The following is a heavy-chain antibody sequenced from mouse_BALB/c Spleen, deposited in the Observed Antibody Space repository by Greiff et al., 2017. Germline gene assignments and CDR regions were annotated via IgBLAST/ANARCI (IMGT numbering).Heavy chain of an antibody. CDR2: IDPENGDT. J-gene: IGHJ3*01. D-gene: IGHD2-13*01. V-gene: IGHV14-4*02. CDR3: RSNDGDKDY. Sequence: VQLQQSGAELVRPGASVKLSCTASGFNIKDYYMHWVKQRPEQGLEWIGWIDPENGDTEYAPKFQGKATLTADTSSNTAYLQLSSLTSEDTAVHYCRSNDGDKDYWGQGTLVTVSA. CDR1: GFNIKDYY.